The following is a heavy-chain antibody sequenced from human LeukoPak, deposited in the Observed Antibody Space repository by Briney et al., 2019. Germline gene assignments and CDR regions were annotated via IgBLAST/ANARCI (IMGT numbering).Heavy chain of an antibody. V-gene: IGHV3-30*18. CDR2: ISYDGSNK. Sequence: GGSLRLSCAASGFTFSSYGMHWVRQAPGKGLEWVAVISYDGSNKYYADSVKGRFTISRDNSKNTLYLQMNSLRAEDTAVYYCAKMSGYSYWGQGTLVTVSS. D-gene: IGHD6-25*01. CDR1: GFTFSSYG. CDR3: AKMSGYSY. J-gene: IGHJ4*02.